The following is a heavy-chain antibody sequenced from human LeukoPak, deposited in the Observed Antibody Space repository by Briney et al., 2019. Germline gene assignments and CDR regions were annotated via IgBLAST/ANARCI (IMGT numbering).Heavy chain of an antibody. CDR1: GYTFTSYY. CDR2: INPSGGST. J-gene: IGHJ4*02. CDR3: ARDLTPRDGYNFSVPGNL. Sequence: EASVKVSCKASGYTFTSYYMHWVRQAPGQGLEWMGIINPSGGSTSYAQKFQGRVTMTRDTSTSTVYMELSSLRSEDTAVYYCARDLTPRDGYNFSVPGNLWGQGTLVTVSS. V-gene: IGHV1-46*01. D-gene: IGHD5-24*01.